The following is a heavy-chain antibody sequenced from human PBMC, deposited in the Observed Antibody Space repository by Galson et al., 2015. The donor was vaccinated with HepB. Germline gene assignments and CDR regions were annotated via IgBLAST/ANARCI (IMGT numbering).Heavy chain of an antibody. J-gene: IGHJ4*02. Sequence: SLRLSCATSGFTFSTYDMSWVRQAPGKGLEWLSSISGSGGSTYYADSVKGRFTISRDNSKNTLYLQMNSLRADDTAIYYCTKGVRGYNYGDYWGQGTLVTVSS. CDR2: ISGSGGST. D-gene: IGHD5-18*01. CDR3: TKGVRGYNYGDY. V-gene: IGHV3-23*01. CDR1: GFTFSTYD.